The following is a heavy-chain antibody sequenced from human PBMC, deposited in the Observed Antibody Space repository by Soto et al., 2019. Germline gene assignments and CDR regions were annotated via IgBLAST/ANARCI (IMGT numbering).Heavy chain of an antibody. CDR1: GGSISSYY. D-gene: IGHD3-10*01. J-gene: IGHJ6*02. V-gene: IGHV4-59*01. Sequence: LSLTCTVSGGSISSYYWSWIRQPPGKGLEWIGYIYYSGSTNYNPSLKSRTTISVDTSKNQFSLKLSSVTAADTAVYYCARANYGSGRFINYYGMDVWGQGTTVTVSS. CDR3: ARANYGSGRFINYYGMDV. CDR2: IYYSGST.